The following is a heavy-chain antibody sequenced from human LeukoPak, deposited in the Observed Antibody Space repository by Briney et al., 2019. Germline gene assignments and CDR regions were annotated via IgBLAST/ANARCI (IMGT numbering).Heavy chain of an antibody. D-gene: IGHD3-10*01. CDR1: GFTFSSYG. CDR2: ISGSGGST. V-gene: IGHV3-23*01. CDR3: AKDQYYYGSGSYFLGWFDP. J-gene: IGHJ5*02. Sequence: GGSLRLSCAASGFTFSSYGMSWVRQAPGKGLEWVSAISGSGGSTYYADSVKGRFTISRDNSKNTLYLQMNSLRAEDTAVYYCAKDQYYYGSGSYFLGWFDPWGQGTLVTVSS.